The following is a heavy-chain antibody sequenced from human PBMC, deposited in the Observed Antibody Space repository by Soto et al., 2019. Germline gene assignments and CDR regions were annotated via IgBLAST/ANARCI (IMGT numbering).Heavy chain of an antibody. D-gene: IGHD3-10*01. Sequence: VGSLRLSFAAAGFSVSTSHISWVRQAPGKGLEWVSVIYSGGATHYAVSVKGRFTISRDNAKNTLYLQMNSLRAEDTAVYYCARAWFGELSLWGQGTLVTVSS. J-gene: IGHJ4*02. V-gene: IGHV3-66*01. CDR1: GFSVSTSH. CDR3: ARAWFGELSL. CDR2: IYSGGAT.